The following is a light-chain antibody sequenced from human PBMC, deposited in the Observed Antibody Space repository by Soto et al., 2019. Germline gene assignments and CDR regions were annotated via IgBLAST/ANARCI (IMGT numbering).Light chain of an antibody. Sequence: IQLTQSPSSLSASVGDRVTITCRARQGISSYLAWYQQKPGKAPKLLIYAASTLQSGVPSRFSGSGSGTDFTLTIRSLQPEDFATYYFQQLNSYHPLTFGGGTKVEIK. V-gene: IGKV1-9*01. J-gene: IGKJ4*01. CDR3: QQLNSYHPLT. CDR1: QGISSY. CDR2: AAS.